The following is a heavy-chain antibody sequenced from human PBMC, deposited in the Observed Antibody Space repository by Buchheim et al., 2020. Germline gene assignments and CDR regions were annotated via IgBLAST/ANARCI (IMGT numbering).Heavy chain of an antibody. Sequence: EVQLVESGGGLVQPGGSLRLSCAASGFTFSTYSMNWVRQAPGKGLEWLSYIGGGSSTITYADSVQGRFTISRDDAKNSLSLQMNSLRVEDTAIYYCVRDHLHAFDIWGQGT. J-gene: IGHJ3*02. V-gene: IGHV3-48*01. CDR3: VRDHLHAFDI. CDR1: GFTFSTYS. CDR2: IGGGSSTI.